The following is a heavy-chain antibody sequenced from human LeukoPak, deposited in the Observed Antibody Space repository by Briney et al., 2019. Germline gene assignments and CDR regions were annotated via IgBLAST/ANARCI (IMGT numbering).Heavy chain of an antibody. CDR1: GFTFSSYS. D-gene: IGHD3-22*01. V-gene: IGHV3-48*04. CDR2: ISSSSSTI. J-gene: IGHJ4*02. CDR3: AREGVYYYDSSGYYETRPAQEFDY. Sequence: QPGGSLRLSCAASGFTFSSYSMNWVRQAPGKGLEWVSYISSSSSTIYYADSVKGRFTISRDNAKNSLYLQMNSLRAEDTAVYYCAREGVYYYDSSGYYETRPAQEFDYWGQGTLVTVSS.